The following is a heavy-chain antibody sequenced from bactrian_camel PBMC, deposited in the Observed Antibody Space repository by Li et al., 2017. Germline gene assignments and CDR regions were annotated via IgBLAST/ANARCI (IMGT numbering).Heavy chain of an antibody. CDR1: GSILNQ. CDR2: YINTRSA. CDR3: AADHNRGCMGWSTVEYDI. J-gene: IGHJ4*01. Sequence: QLVESGGGSVQAGGSLRISCLASGSILNQMGWFRQALGLEREEVAVVYINTRSAKYGDSVKGRFTITQDNGKNTVYLRMNNLKPEDTAMYYCAADHNRGCMGWSTVEYDITGQGTQVTVS. D-gene: IGHD3*01. V-gene: IGHV3S53*01.